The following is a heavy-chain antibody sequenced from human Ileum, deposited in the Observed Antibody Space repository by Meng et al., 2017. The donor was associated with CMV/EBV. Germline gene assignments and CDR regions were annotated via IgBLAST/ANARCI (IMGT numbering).Heavy chain of an antibody. CDR3: ARVNDYGGAHYGMDV. J-gene: IGHJ6*02. CDR1: GFTFSTYE. V-gene: IGHV3-7*01. CDR2: IRQDGSET. D-gene: IGHD4/OR15-4a*01. Sequence: GESLKISCDASGFTFSTYEMNWVRQAPGEGLEWVANIRQDGSETYYVDSVKGRFTISRDNAKMSLYLQMNSLRAEDTAFYYCARVNDYGGAHYGMDVWGQGTAVTVSS.